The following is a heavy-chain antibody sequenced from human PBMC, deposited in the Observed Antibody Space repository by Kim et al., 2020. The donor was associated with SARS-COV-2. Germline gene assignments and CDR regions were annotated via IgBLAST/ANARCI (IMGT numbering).Heavy chain of an antibody. CDR3: ARDELVSGFLCY. CDR1: GFTFRSYW. J-gene: IGHJ4*02. CDR2: IKHDGSEK. D-gene: IGHD1-26*01. V-gene: IGHV3-7*01. Sequence: GGSLRLSCAASGFTFRSYWMSWVRQAPGKGLEWVANIKHDGSEKYFVDSVKGRFSISRDNAKNSLYLQMNSLRAEDTAVYYCARDELVSGFLCYWGQGTLVTVSS.